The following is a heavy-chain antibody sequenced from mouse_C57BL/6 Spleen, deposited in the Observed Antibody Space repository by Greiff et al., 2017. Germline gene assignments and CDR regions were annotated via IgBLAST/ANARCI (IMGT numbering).Heavy chain of an antibody. V-gene: IGHV1-47*01. CDR3: ARRGDYDGYWYFDV. Sequence: QVQLQQSGAELVKPGASVKMSCKASGYTFTTYPIEWMKQNHGKSLEWIGNFHPYNDDTKYNEKFKGKATLSVEKSASTVYLELSRLTSDDAAVYYCARRGDYDGYWYFDVWGTVTTVTVSS. D-gene: IGHD2-4*01. CDR2: FHPYNDDT. J-gene: IGHJ1*03. CDR1: GYTFTTYP.